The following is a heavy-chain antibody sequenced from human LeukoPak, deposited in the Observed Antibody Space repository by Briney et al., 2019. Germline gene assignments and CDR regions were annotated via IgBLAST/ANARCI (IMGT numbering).Heavy chain of an antibody. Sequence: PGGALRLSCAASGFTFSSYAMSWVRQAPGKGLEWVSSICGSGGSTYYADSVKGRFTITSNNSKNPQYLQMNSVRAEDSAVYYCAKEGYSYGDYWGQGTLVTVSS. CDR1: GFTFSSYA. CDR3: AKEGYSYGDY. CDR2: ICGSGGST. V-gene: IGHV3-23*01. D-gene: IGHD5-18*01. J-gene: IGHJ4*02.